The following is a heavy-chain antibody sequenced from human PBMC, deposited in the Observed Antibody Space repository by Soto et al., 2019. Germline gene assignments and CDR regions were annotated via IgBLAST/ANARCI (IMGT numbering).Heavy chain of an antibody. Sequence: QVQLQESGPGLVKPSQTLSLTCTVSGGSISSGGYYWSWIRQHPGKGLEWIGYIYYSGSTYYNPSLKSRVTISGDTSRNQFSLKLSSVTAADTAVYYCARGVTFGGVVNAFDIWGQGTMVTVSS. CDR1: GGSISSGGYY. CDR2: IYYSGST. CDR3: ARGVTFGGVVNAFDI. J-gene: IGHJ3*02. D-gene: IGHD3-16*01. V-gene: IGHV4-31*03.